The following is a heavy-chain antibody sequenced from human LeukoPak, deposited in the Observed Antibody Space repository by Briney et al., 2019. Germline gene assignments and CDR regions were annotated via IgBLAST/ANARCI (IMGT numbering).Heavy chain of an antibody. CDR3: ARGISEWLRPMGHNWFDP. Sequence: PSETLSLTCTVSGGSISSSSYYWGWIRQPPGKGLEWIGSIYYSGSTYYNPSLKSRVTISVDTSKNQFSLKLSSVTAADTAVYYCARGISEWLRPMGHNWFDPWGQGTLVTVSS. J-gene: IGHJ5*02. CDR1: GGSISSSSYY. V-gene: IGHV4-39*07. D-gene: IGHD5-12*01. CDR2: IYYSGST.